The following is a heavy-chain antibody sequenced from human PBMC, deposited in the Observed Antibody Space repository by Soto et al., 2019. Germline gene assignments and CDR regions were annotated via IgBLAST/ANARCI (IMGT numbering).Heavy chain of an antibody. CDR1: GFTFSSYA. V-gene: IGHV3-30-3*01. CDR2: ISYDGSNK. J-gene: IGHJ4*02. CDR3: ARVKYGDPNDSFDY. Sequence: QVQLVESGGGVVQPGRSLRLSCAASGFTFSSYAMHWVRQAPGKGLEWVAVISYDGSNKYYADSVKGRFTNSRDNSKNTLYLQMNSLRAEDTAVYYCARVKYGDPNDSFDYWGQGTLVTVSS. D-gene: IGHD4-17*01.